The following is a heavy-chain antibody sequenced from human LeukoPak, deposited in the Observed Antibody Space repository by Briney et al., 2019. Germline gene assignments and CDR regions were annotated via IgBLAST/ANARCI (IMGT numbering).Heavy chain of an antibody. CDR2: ISGSGGST. CDR3: AKVSSGYRFDY. V-gene: IGHV3-23*01. D-gene: IGHD6-19*01. Sequence: SCKASGGTFSSYAMSWIRQAPGKGLEWVSAISGSGGSTYYADSVKGRFTISRDNSKNTLYLQMNSLRAEDTAVYYCAKVSSGYRFDYWGQGTLVTVSS. CDR1: GGTFSSYA. J-gene: IGHJ4*02.